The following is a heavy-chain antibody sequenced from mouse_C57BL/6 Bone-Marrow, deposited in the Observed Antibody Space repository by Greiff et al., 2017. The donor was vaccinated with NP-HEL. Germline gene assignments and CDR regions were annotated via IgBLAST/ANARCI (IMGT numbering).Heavy chain of an antibody. D-gene: IGHD2-2*01. CDR3: ARLGVTTGNY. J-gene: IGHJ2*01. V-gene: IGHV3-6*01. CDR2: ISYDGSN. CDR1: GYSITSGYY. Sequence: ESGPGLVKPSQSLSLTCSVTGYSITSGYYWNWIRQFPGNKLEWMGYISYDGSNNYNPSLKNRISITRDTSKNQFFLKLNSVTTEDTATYYCARLGVTTGNYWGQGTTLTVSS.